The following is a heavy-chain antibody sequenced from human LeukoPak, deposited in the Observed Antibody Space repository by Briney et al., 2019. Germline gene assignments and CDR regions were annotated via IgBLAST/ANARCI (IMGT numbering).Heavy chain of an antibody. CDR1: GFTFSRHA. Sequence: GRSLRLSCAASGFTFSRHAMHWVRQAPGKGLEWVAVISYDGRNKYYADSVKGRFTISRDNSKNTLYLQLNSLRAEDTAVYYCAKDRGYSATADYMDVWGKGTTVTISS. CDR2: ISYDGRNK. D-gene: IGHD5-12*01. CDR3: AKDRGYSATADYMDV. V-gene: IGHV3-30*04. J-gene: IGHJ6*03.